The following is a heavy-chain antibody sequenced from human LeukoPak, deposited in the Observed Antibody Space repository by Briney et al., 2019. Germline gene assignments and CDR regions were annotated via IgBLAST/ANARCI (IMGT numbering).Heavy chain of an antibody. CDR3: ARSRPGYCSGGSCYSGDFDY. Sequence: LSRTLCLSCAVSGGSISSGGYSWSWVRQPPGKGLGWIGYIYLSGSTYYNPSLKSRVTISVDRSKNQFPLKLSSVTAADTAVYYCARSRPGYCSGGSCYSGDFDYWGQGTLVTVSS. J-gene: IGHJ4*02. CDR1: GGSISSGGYS. CDR2: IYLSGST. V-gene: IGHV4-30-2*01. D-gene: IGHD2-15*01.